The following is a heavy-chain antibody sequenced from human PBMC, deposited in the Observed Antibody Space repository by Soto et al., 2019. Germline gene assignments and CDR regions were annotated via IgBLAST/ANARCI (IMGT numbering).Heavy chain of an antibody. J-gene: IGHJ4*02. CDR1: GFTFSSYA. Sequence: GGSLRLSCAASGFTFSSYAMSWVRQAPGKGLEWVSAISGSGGSTYYADSVKGRFTISRDNSKNTLYLQMNSLRAEDTAVYYCAKAGVAYCGGDCYSGSSDWGQGTLVTVSS. D-gene: IGHD2-21*02. CDR2: ISGSGGST. V-gene: IGHV3-23*01. CDR3: AKAGVAYCGGDCYSGSSD.